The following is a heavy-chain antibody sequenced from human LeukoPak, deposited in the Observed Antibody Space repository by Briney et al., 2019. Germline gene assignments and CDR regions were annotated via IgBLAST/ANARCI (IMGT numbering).Heavy chain of an antibody. V-gene: IGHV4-59*08. D-gene: IGHD3-10*01. J-gene: IGHJ4*02. CDR2: IYYSGST. CDR1: GGSISSYY. Sequence: SETLSLTCTVSGGSISSYYWSWIRQPPGKGLEWIGYIYYSGSTNYNPSLKSRVTISVDTSKNQFSLKLSSVTAADTAVYYCARHPGRAIFDYWGQGTLVTVSS. CDR3: ARHPGRAIFDY.